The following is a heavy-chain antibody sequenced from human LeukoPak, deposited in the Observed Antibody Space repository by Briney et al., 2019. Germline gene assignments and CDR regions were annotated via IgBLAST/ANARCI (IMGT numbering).Heavy chain of an antibody. CDR3: TRDLGYCSSRCRGSGY. D-gene: IGHD2-2*01. J-gene: IGHJ4*02. Sequence: GGSLRLSCTASGFTFGDYAMSWVRQAPGKGLEWVGFIRSKAYGGTTEYAASVKGRFTISRDDSKSIAYLQMNSLKTEDTAVYYCTRDLGYCSSRCRGSGYWGQGTLVTVSS. CDR1: GFTFGDYA. CDR2: IRSKAYGGTT. V-gene: IGHV3-49*04.